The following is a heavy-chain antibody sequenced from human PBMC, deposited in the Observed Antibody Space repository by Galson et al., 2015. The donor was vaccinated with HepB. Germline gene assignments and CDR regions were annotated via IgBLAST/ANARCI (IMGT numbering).Heavy chain of an antibody. CDR2: ISYDGSNK. CDR3: AKESGLGSGYYGDYFDY. V-gene: IGHV3-30*18. D-gene: IGHD3-22*01. CDR1: GFTFSSYG. Sequence: SLRLSCAASGFTFSSYGMHWVRQAPGKGLEWVAVISYDGSNKYYADSVKGRFTISRDNSKNTLYLQMNSLRAEDTAVYYCAKESGLGSGYYGDYFDYWGQGTLVTVSS. J-gene: IGHJ4*02.